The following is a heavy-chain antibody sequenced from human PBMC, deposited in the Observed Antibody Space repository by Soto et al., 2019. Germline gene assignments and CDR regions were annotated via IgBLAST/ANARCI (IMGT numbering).Heavy chain of an antibody. CDR3: ARHYAVVLYYFDY. D-gene: IGHD2-15*01. V-gene: IGHV4-59*01. CDR2: IYYSGST. J-gene: IGHJ4*02. CDR1: GGSISSYY. Sequence: SETLSLTCTVSGGSISSYYWSWIRQPPGKGLEWIGYIYYSGSTNYNPSLKSRVTISVDTSKNQFSLKLSSVTAADTAVYYCARHYAVVLYYFDYWGQGTLVT.